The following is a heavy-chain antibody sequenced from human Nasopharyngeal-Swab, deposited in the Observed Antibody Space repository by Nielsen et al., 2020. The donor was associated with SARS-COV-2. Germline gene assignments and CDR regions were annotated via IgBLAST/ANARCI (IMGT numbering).Heavy chain of an antibody. CDR2: IWYDGSNK. Sequence: GESLKISCAASGFTFSSYGMHWVRQAPGKGLEWVAVIWYDGSNKYYADSVKGRFTISRDNSTNTLYLQMNSLRAEDTAVYYCARPSGWLAFDIWGQGTMVTVSS. CDR1: GFTFSSYG. D-gene: IGHD6-19*01. V-gene: IGHV3-33*01. CDR3: ARPSGWLAFDI. J-gene: IGHJ3*02.